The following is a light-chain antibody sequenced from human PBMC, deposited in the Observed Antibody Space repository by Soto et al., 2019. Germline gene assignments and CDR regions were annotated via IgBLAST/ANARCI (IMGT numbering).Light chain of an antibody. CDR2: GAS. J-gene: IGKJ1*01. CDR3: QQYGSSRWT. CDR1: QSVSSSY. Sequence: EIVLTQSPGTLSLSPGERATLSCRASQSVSSSYLAWYQQKPGQAPRLLIYGASSRATGIPDRFSGSGSGKDFTLTISRLEPEDFAVYYCQQYGSSRWTFGPGTKVEIK. V-gene: IGKV3-20*01.